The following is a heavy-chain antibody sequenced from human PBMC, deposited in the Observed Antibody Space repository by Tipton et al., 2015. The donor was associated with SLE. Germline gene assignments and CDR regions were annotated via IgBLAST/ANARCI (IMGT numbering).Heavy chain of an antibody. CDR3: ARVLGAFDI. CDR2: IYYSGST. J-gene: IGHJ3*02. V-gene: IGHV4-39*07. D-gene: IGHD3-16*01. CDR1: GGSMSSSGYY. Sequence: TLSLTCTVSGGSMSSSGYYWGWIRQPPRMGLEWIGTIYYSGSTYYNPSLKSRVTISVDMSKNQFFLNLTSVTAADTAVYYCARVLGAFDIWGRGTMVTVAS.